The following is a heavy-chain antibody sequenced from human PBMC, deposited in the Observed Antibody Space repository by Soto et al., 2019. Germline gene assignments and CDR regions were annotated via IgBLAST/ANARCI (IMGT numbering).Heavy chain of an antibody. CDR2: IYWNEDR. J-gene: IGHJ6*02. CDR1: GFSLTTGGLG. D-gene: IGHD2-15*01. Sequence: SGPTLVNPTQTLTLTCTFSGFSLTTGGLGVGWIRQPPGRSLEWLAAIYWNEDRRRSPSLESRLTITKDTSKNQVVLTMTNMDPVDTATYYCIYRRALYDYRSGSNCNPYYHYGMDVWGQGTTVTVSS. V-gene: IGHV2-5*01. CDR3: IYRRALYDYRSGSNCNPYYHYGMDV.